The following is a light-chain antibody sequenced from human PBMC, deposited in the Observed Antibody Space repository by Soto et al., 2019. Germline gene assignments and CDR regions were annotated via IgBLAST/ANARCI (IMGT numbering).Light chain of an antibody. CDR1: SSNIGNNY. Sequence: QSVLTQPPSVSAAPGQKVTISCSGSSSNIGNNYVSWYQQLPGTAPKLLIYDNNKRPSGIPDRFSGPKSGTSATLGITGLQTGDEADYYCGTWDSSLNVGVFGGGTKVTVL. CDR2: DNN. CDR3: GTWDSSLNVGV. V-gene: IGLV1-51*01. J-gene: IGLJ2*01.